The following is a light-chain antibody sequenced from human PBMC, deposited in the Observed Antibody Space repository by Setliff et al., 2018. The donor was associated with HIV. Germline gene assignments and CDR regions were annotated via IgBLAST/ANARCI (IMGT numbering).Light chain of an antibody. CDR2: EVT. CDR3: GSYAGSKSYV. CDR1: SSDVGVYNY. V-gene: IGLV2-8*01. Sequence: QSALTQPPSASGSPGQSVTISCTGASSDVGVYNYVSWFQQHPGKAPKLMIYEVTKRPSGVPDRFSGSKSGNTASLTASGLQAEDEADYYCGSYAGSKSYVFGTGTKVTVL. J-gene: IGLJ1*01.